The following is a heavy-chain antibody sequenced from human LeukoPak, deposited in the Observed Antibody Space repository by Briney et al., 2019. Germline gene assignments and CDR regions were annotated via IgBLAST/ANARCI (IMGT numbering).Heavy chain of an antibody. J-gene: IGHJ4*02. CDR1: GGSTKSDKYY. Sequence: SETLSLTCTVSGGSTKSDKYYCAWLRHPPGKGLEWTGSIYYSGTTYNNPSLKRRLTISIDTAKDNFSLKLNSVTAADTALHYCARGAFGTLMVRGGNFDYWGQGILVTVSS. CDR3: ARGAFGTLMVRGGNFDY. V-gene: IGHV4-39*02. CDR2: IYYSGTT. D-gene: IGHD3-10*01.